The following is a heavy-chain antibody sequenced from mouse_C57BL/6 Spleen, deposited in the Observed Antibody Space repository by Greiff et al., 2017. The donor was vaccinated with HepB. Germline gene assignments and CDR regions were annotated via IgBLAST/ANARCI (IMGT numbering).Heavy chain of an antibody. V-gene: IGHV1-53*01. J-gene: IGHJ1*03. CDR3: ARDYGYGDWYFDV. CDR2: INPSNGGT. Sequence: QVQLKQSGTELVKPGASVKLSCKASGYTFTSYWMHWVKQRPGQGLEWIGNINPSNGGTNYNEKFKSKATLTVDKSSSTAYMQLSSLTSEDSAVYYCARDYGYGDWYFDVWGTGTTVTVSS. D-gene: IGHD2-2*01. CDR1: GYTFTSYW.